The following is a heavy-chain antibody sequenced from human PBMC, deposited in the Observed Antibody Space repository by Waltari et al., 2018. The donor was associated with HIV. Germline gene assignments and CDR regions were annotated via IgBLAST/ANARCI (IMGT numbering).Heavy chain of an antibody. CDR1: GYDFTSYG. CDR2: IWAYDGNI. V-gene: IGHV1-18*01. J-gene: IGHJ6*02. CDR3: VRGGGTWTQETHYYKGLDV. Sequence: QLMQSGPEMRKPGASVKMSCTAAGYDFTSYGMTWVRRAPGQGLEWVGGIWAYDGNIGIGRGFKDRVSLTTDTSTTTAFLEVRSLRVDDTAVYYCVRGGGTWTQETHYYKGLDVWGHGTTVTVSS. D-gene: IGHD3-22*01.